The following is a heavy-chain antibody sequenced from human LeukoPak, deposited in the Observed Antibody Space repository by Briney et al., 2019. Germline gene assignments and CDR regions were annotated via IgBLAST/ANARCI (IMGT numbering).Heavy chain of an antibody. CDR2: IYTSGST. J-gene: IGHJ5*02. D-gene: IGHD3-9*01. CDR1: GGSISSYY. Sequence: RPSETLSLTCTVSGGSISSYYWSWIRQPAGKGLEWIGRIYTSGSTNYNPSLKSRVTMSVDTSKNQFSLKLSSVTAADTAVYYCARVYAYYDILTGYYLPNWFDPRGQGTLVTVSS. CDR3: ARVYAYYDILTGYYLPNWFDP. V-gene: IGHV4-4*07.